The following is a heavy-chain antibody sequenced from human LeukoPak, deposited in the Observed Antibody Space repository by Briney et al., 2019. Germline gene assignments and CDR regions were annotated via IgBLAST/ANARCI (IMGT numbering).Heavy chain of an antibody. J-gene: IGHJ4*02. V-gene: IGHV1-69*13. CDR3: ARTLNDFWSGYYNY. CDR1: GGTFSSYA. CDR2: IIPIFGTA. Sequence: ASVKVSCKASGGTFSSYAISWVRQAPGQGLEWMGGIIPIFGTANYAQKFQGRVTVTADESTSTAYMELSSLRSEDTAVYYCARTLNDFWSGYYNYWGQGTLVTVSS. D-gene: IGHD3-3*01.